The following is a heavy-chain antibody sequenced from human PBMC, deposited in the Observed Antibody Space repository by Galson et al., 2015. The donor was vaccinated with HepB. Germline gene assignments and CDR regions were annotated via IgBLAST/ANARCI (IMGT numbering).Heavy chain of an antibody. CDR1: GYTFTSYG. CDR3: ARGTTIFGVVMVDP. Sequence: SVKVSCKASGYTFTSYGISWVRQAPGQGLEWMGWISAYNGNTNYAQKLQGRVTMTTDTSASTAYMELRSLRSDDTAVYYCARGTTIFGVVMVDPWGQGTLVTVSS. V-gene: IGHV1-18*01. D-gene: IGHD3-3*01. CDR2: ISAYNGNT. J-gene: IGHJ5*02.